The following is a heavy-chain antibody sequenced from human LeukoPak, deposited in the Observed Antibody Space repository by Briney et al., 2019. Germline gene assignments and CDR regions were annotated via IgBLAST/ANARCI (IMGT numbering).Heavy chain of an antibody. CDR1: GFTFGSYA. J-gene: IGHJ4*02. CDR3: AKDDQYSSGWYWTY. Sequence: GGSLRLSCAASGFTFGSYAMSWVRQAPGKGLGWVSAISGSGGSTYYADSVKGRFTISRDNSKNTLYLQMNSLRAEDTAVYYCAKDDQYSSGWYWTYWGQGTLVTVSS. V-gene: IGHV3-23*01. D-gene: IGHD6-19*01. CDR2: ISGSGGST.